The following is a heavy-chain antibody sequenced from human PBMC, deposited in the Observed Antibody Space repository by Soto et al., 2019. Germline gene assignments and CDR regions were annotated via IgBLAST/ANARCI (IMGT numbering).Heavy chain of an antibody. CDR2: IIPIFGTA. J-gene: IGHJ4*02. CDR3: ARDPSKFYDSSGDFDY. CDR1: GGTFSSYA. Sequence: VKVSCKASGGTFSSYAISWVRQAPGQGLEWMGGIIPIFGTANYAQKFQGRVTITADESTSTAYMELSSLRSEDTAVYYCARDPSKFYDSSGDFDYWGQGTLVTVS. D-gene: IGHD3-22*01. V-gene: IGHV1-69*13.